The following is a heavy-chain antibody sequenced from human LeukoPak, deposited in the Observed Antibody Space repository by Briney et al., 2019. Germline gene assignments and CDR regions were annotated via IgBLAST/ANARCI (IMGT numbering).Heavy chain of an antibody. CDR2: IYYGGST. J-gene: IGHJ3*02. Sequence: SETLSLTCTVSGGSISSSSYYWGWIRQPPGKGLEWIGSIYYGGSTYYNPSLKSRVTISVDTSKNQFSLKLRSVTAADTAVYYCARRTYHYDSSDAFDIWGQGTMVTVSS. V-gene: IGHV4-39*01. CDR1: GGSISSSSYY. D-gene: IGHD3-22*01. CDR3: ARRTYHYDSSDAFDI.